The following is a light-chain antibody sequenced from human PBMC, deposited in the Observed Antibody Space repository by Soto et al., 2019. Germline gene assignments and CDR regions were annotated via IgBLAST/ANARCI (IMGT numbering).Light chain of an antibody. V-gene: IGKV1-39*01. CDR3: QQSYNAPFN. J-gene: IGKJ3*01. Sequence: IQMTQSPSSLPSSVGYTVTMTCVASQPIDRYLNWFQQKSGQAPKLLMNAASTLRSGVPSRFSASGSGTDFTLTISSLQPEDYATYYCQQSYNAPFNFGPGTKVDIK. CDR2: AAS. CDR1: QPIDRY.